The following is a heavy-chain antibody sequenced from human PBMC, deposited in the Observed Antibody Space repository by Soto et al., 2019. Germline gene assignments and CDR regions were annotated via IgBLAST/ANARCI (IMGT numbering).Heavy chain of an antibody. Sequence: HPGGSLRLCCAASGFTFSSYAMSWVRQAPGKGLEWVSAISGSGGSTYYADSVKGRFTISRDNSKNTLYLQMNSLRAEDTAVYYCAKEYYDSSGYYCYFDYWGQGTLVTVSS. J-gene: IGHJ4*02. CDR1: GFTFSSYA. CDR3: AKEYYDSSGYYCYFDY. V-gene: IGHV3-23*01. CDR2: ISGSGGST. D-gene: IGHD3-22*01.